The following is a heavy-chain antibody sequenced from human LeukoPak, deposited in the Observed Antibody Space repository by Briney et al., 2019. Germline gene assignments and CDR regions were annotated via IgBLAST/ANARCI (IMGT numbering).Heavy chain of an antibody. V-gene: IGHV3-7*01. D-gene: IGHD5-18*01. Sequence: PGGSLRLSCAASGFTFSNYWMSWVRQAPGKGLEWVANIKQDGSEKYYVDSVKGRFTISRDNAKNSLSLQMNSLRAEDTAVYYCAREGSSGTAMVTFWGQGTLVTVSS. CDR2: IKQDGSEK. CDR1: GFTFSNYW. J-gene: IGHJ4*02. CDR3: AREGSSGTAMVTF.